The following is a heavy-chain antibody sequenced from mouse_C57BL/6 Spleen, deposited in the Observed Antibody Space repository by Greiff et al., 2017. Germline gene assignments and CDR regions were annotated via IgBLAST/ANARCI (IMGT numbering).Heavy chain of an antibody. CDR2: IDPANGNT. J-gene: IGHJ4*01. CDR1: GFNIKNTY. V-gene: IGHV14-3*01. D-gene: IGHD2-5*01. CDR3: ARSDYYSNYDAMDY. Sequence: VQLKESVAELVRPGASVKLSCTASGFNIKNTYMHWVKQRPEQGLEWIGRIDPANGNTKYAPKFQGKATITADTSSNTAYLQLSSLTSEDTAIYYCARSDYYSNYDAMDYWGQGTSVTVSS.